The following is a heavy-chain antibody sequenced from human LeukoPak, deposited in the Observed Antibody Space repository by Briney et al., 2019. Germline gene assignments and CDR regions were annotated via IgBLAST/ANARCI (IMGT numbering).Heavy chain of an antibody. CDR3: AASGVYSSSWYVGYYYYGMDV. V-gene: IGHV3-23*01. J-gene: IGHJ6*02. D-gene: IGHD6-13*01. Sequence: GGSLRFSCAASGFTFSSYAMSWVRQAPGKGLEWVSAISGSGGSTYYADSVKGRFTISRDNSKNTLYLQMNSLRAEDTAVYYCAASGVYSSSWYVGYYYYGMDVWGQGTTVTVSS. CDR2: ISGSGGST. CDR1: GFTFSSYA.